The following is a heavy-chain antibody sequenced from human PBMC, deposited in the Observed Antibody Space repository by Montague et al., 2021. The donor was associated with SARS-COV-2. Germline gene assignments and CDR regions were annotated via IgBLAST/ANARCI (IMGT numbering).Heavy chain of an antibody. CDR3: ARQAQLFHRATDYYDMDV. CDR2: IYYSGST. Sequence: SETLSLTCSVSGGSISSSSYYWGWIRQSPGKGLEWIGSIYYSGSTYYNPSLKSRVTISVDTSKKQFSLKVTPVTAADTAVYYCARQAQLFHRATDYYDMDVWGQGTTVPVSS. D-gene: IGHD1-1*01. CDR1: GGSISSSSYY. V-gene: IGHV4-39*01. J-gene: IGHJ6*02.